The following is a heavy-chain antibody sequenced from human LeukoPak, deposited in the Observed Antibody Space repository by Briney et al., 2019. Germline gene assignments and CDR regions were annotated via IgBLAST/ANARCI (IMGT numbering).Heavy chain of an antibody. Sequence: SETLSHTCTVSGGSISNYYWTWIRQPPGKGLEWIGYINFSGNTNYNTSLKSRVTILVDTSKNQFSLKLTSVTAADTAVYYCARGEPGYKAWGQGTLVTVSS. CDR3: ARGEPGYKA. CDR2: INFSGNT. CDR1: GGSISNYY. V-gene: IGHV4-59*01. J-gene: IGHJ5*02. D-gene: IGHD1-1*01.